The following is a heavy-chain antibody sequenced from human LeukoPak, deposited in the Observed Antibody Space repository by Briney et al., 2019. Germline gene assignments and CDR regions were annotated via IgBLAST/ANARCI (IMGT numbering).Heavy chain of an antibody. V-gene: IGHV4-31*03. CDR2: IYYRGST. Sequence: KPSQTLTLTCTVSGDPISSGGYYWSWIRQHPGKGLEWIGYIYYRGSTYYNPYLKSRVTISVVTSKDEFSLNLSSVTAADSAVYCCGRAQATVVDLDRWGQGTVVSV. CDR1: GDPISSGGYY. D-gene: IGHD2-2*01. J-gene: IGHJ5*02. CDR3: GRAQATVVDLDR.